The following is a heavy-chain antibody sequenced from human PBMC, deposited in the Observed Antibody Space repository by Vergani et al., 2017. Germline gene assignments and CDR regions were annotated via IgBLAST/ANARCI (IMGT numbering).Heavy chain of an antibody. J-gene: IGHJ6*03. CDR1: GGSISSSSYY. Sequence: QLQLQESGPGLVKPSETLSLTCTVSGGSISSSSYYWGWIRQPPGKGLEWIGSIYYSGSTYYNPSLKSRVTISVDTSKNQFSLKLSSVTAADTAVYYCARDERKVYAKYYYYYYMDVWGKGTTVTVSS. V-gene: IGHV4-39*02. CDR2: IYYSGST. CDR3: ARDERKVYAKYYYYYYMDV. D-gene: IGHD2-8*01.